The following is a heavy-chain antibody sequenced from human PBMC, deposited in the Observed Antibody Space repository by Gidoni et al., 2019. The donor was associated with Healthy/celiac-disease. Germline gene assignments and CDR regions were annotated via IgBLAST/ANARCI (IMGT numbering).Heavy chain of an antibody. CDR1: GFTFSSYA. Sequence: EVQLLESGGGLVQPGGSLRLSCAAPGFTFSSYAMSWVRQAPGKGLEWVSAISGSGGSTYYADSVKGRFTISRDNSKNTLYLQMNSLRAEDTAVYYCAKEAYYYDSSGVHFDYWGQGTLVTVSS. J-gene: IGHJ4*02. V-gene: IGHV3-23*01. CDR2: ISGSGGST. CDR3: AKEAYYYDSSGVHFDY. D-gene: IGHD3-22*01.